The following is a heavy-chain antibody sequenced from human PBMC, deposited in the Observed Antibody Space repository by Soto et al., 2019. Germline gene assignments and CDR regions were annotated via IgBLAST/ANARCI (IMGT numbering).Heavy chain of an antibody. CDR3: ARHRARIAVAGTIDY. D-gene: IGHD6-19*01. CDR1: GGSISSSSYY. J-gene: IGHJ4*02. V-gene: IGHV4-39*01. Sequence: QLQLQESGPGLVKPSETLSLTCTVSGGSISSSSYYWGWIRQPPGKGLEWIGSIYYSGSTYYNPSLKIRVTISVDTSKNQFSLKLSSVTAADTAVYYCARHRARIAVAGTIDYWGQGTLVTVSS. CDR2: IYYSGST.